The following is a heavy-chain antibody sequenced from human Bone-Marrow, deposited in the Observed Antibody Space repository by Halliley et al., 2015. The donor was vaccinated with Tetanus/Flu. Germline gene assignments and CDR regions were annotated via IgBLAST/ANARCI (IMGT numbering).Heavy chain of an antibody. V-gene: IGHV4-30-4*01. CDR3: AREVIAAAESDGFDI. Sequence: WIDYIYYSGHPYHNPPLESRLTISVDTSKNQLALKMNSVTAADTAVYYCAREVIAAAESDGFDIWGQGTMVSFSS. CDR2: IYYSGHP. D-gene: IGHD6-13*01. J-gene: IGHJ3*02.